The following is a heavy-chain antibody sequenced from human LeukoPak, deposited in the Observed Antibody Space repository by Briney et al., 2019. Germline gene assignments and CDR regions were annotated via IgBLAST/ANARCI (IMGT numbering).Heavy chain of an antibody. CDR2: IRYDGSNK. CDR3: AKAVGIAAAKNWFDP. J-gene: IGHJ5*02. CDR1: GLTFSSYG. Sequence: GGSLRLSCAASGLTFSSYGMHWVRQAPGKGLEWVAFIRYDGSNKYYADSVKGRFTISRDNSKNTLYLQMNSLRAEDTAVYYCAKAVGIAAAKNWFDPWGQGTLVTVSS. V-gene: IGHV3-30*02. D-gene: IGHD6-13*01.